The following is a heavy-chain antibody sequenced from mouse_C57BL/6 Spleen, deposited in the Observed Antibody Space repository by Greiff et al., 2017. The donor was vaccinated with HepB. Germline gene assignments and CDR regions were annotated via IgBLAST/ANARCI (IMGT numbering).Heavy chain of an antibody. D-gene: IGHD4-1*01. Sequence: VQLQQSGPGLVQPSQCLSITCTVSGFSFTSYGVHWVRQSPGKGLEWLGVIWSGGSTDYNAAFISRLSISKDNSKSQVFFKMNSLQADDTAIYYCARKGTGTGYAMDYWGQGTSVTVSS. J-gene: IGHJ4*01. V-gene: IGHV2-2*01. CDR2: IWSGGST. CDR1: GFSFTSYG. CDR3: ARKGTGTGYAMDY.